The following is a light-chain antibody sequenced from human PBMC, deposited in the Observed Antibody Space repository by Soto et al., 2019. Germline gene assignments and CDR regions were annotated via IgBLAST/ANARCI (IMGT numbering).Light chain of an antibody. CDR2: EAT. Sequence: DIQMTQSPSSVSASVGDTVTITCRASQGLKSLAWYQQKPGKAPRLLVYEATNLHSGVPSRFSGSGSGTDFTLTISSLQPEDFATYYCQQANSFPLTFGGGTKVDIK. V-gene: IGKV1-12*01. CDR3: QQANSFPLT. CDR1: QGLKS. J-gene: IGKJ4*01.